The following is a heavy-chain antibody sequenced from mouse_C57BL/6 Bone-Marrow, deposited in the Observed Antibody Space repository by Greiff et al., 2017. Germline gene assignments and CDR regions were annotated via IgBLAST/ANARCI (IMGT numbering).Heavy chain of an antibody. CDR3: ARDSNLDY. J-gene: IGHJ2*01. CDR2: IDPSDSYT. CDR1: GYTFTSYW. Sequence: VKLMESGAELVRPGTSVKLSCKASGYTFTSYWMHWVKQRPGQGLEWIGVIDPSDSYTNYNQKFKGKATLTVDTSSSTAYMQLSSLTSEDSAVYYCARDSNLDYWGQGTTLTVSS. V-gene: IGHV1-59*01. D-gene: IGHD2-5*01.